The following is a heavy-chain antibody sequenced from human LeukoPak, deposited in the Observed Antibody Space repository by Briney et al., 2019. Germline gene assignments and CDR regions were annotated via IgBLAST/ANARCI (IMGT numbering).Heavy chain of an antibody. CDR1: GSSFTSYW. V-gene: IGHV5-51*01. CDR3: AKLTLAATGFDY. D-gene: IGHD6-13*01. CDR2: IYPGDSDT. J-gene: IGHJ4*02. Sequence: GGSLKISCQGSGSSFTSYWIGWVRQLPGKGLEWMGIIYPGDSDTKYSPSFQGQVTISADKSFSTTYLQWSSLKASDTAMYYCAKLTLAATGFDYWGQGTLVSVSS.